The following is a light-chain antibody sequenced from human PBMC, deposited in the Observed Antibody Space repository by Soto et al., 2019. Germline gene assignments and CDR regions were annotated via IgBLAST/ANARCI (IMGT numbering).Light chain of an antibody. V-gene: IGLV2-14*01. CDR2: DVS. CDR3: SSYTSSSSLGV. J-gene: IGLJ1*01. CDR1: SSDVGGYNY. Sequence: QSALTQPASVSGCPGQSITISCTGTSSDVGGYNYVSWYQQHPGKAPKLMIYDVSNRPSGVSNRFSGSKSGNTASLTISGLQAEDEADYYCSSYTSSSSLGVLGTGTKVTV.